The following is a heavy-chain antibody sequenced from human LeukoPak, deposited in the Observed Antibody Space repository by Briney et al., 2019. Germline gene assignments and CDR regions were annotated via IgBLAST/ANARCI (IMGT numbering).Heavy chain of an antibody. CDR3: AKDGSGNY. Sequence: TGGSLRLSCTASGFTFGDYAMSWVRQAPGKGLEWVGFIRSKAYGGTTEYAASVKGRFTISRDDSKNTLYLQMNSLRAEDAAVYYCAKDGSGNYWGQGALVTVSS. CDR2: IRSKAYGGTT. V-gene: IGHV3-49*04. J-gene: IGHJ4*02. CDR1: GFTFGDYA. D-gene: IGHD3-10*01.